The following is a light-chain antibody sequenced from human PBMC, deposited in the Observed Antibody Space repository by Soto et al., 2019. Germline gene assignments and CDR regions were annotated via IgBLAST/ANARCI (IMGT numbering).Light chain of an antibody. Sequence: ETAMTQSPVTLSLSPGERATLSCRASQTVGDNVAWYRQKPGQPPSLLIYGASTRAPGVPARFSGSGSGTDFIIPISSLQSEDFGFYYCQQYNNWPLGTFGQGTRVEI. J-gene: IGKJ1*01. CDR1: QTVGDN. CDR3: QQYNNWPLGT. V-gene: IGKV3-15*01. CDR2: GAS.